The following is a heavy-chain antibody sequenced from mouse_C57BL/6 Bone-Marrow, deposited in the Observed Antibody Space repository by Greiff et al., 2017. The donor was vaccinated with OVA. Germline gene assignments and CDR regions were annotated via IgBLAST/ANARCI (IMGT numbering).Heavy chain of an antibody. CDR3: ERRDCDV. CDR1: GYSFTGYY. V-gene: IGHV1-42*01. Sequence: EVQLQQSGPELVKPGASVKISCKASGYSFTGYYMNWVKQSPEKSLEWIGEINPSTGGTTYNQKFKAKATLTVDKSSSTAYMQRKSLTTEDSAVYYCERRDCDVWGTGTTVTVSS. J-gene: IGHJ1*03. CDR2: INPSTGGT.